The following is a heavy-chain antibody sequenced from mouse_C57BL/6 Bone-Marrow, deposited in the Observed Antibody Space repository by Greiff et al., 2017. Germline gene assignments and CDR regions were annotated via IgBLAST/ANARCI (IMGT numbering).Heavy chain of an antibody. CDR2: MHPNGGSP. Sequence: QVQLQPPGAELVKPGASVKLSCKASGYTFTNYWMHWVKQRPGPGLEWIGMMHPNGGSPDYNEKFKSGATLSVDKSSRTAYMELSSLTSEDSAVYYWARSYDYDDYTMDYWGQGTSVTGSS. CDR1: GYTFTNYW. CDR3: ARSYDYDDYTMDY. V-gene: IGHV1-64*01. D-gene: IGHD2-4*01. J-gene: IGHJ4*01.